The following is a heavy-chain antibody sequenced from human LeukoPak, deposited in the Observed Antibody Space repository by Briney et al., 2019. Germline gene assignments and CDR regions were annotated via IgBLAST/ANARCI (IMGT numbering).Heavy chain of an antibody. CDR3: ARPLRVTMIRGAAFRASSDFDP. CDR1: GYTFTSNY. J-gene: IGHJ5*02. V-gene: IGHV1-2*02. CDR2: INPNTGGT. Sequence: ASVKVSCKAFGYTFTSNYMHWVRQAPGQGLEWMGWINPNTGGTKYAQRFQDRVTMTRDTSISTAYMEVSRLRYDDTAVYYCARPLRVTMIRGAAFRASSDFDPWGQGTLVTVSS. D-gene: IGHD3-10*01.